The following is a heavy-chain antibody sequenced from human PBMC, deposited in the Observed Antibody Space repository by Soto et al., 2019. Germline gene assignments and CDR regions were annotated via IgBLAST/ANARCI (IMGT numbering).Heavy chain of an antibody. Sequence: EVRLLESGGGLVQPGGSLRLSCAASGFTFSSYAMSWVRQAPGKGLDWVSMISGSGGNTYYADSVRGRFTISRDNSKNTLYLQMNSLRAEDTAVYYCAKVPLGGDCLDYWGQGTLVTVSS. CDR2: ISGSGGNT. D-gene: IGHD2-21*02. CDR3: AKVPLGGDCLDY. V-gene: IGHV3-23*01. CDR1: GFTFSSYA. J-gene: IGHJ4*02.